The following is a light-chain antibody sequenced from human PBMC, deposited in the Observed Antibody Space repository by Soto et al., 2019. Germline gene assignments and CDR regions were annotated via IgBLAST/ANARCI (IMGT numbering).Light chain of an antibody. CDR3: QQYNNWQVT. V-gene: IGKV3-15*01. J-gene: IGKJ1*01. CDR1: QSVSSN. CDR2: GAF. Sequence: EIVMTQSPATLSVSPGERATLSCRASQSVSSNLAWYQQKPGQAPRLLISGAFTRATGIPARCSGSGSGTEFTLTISSLQSEDFAVYYCQQYNNWQVTFGQGTKVEIK.